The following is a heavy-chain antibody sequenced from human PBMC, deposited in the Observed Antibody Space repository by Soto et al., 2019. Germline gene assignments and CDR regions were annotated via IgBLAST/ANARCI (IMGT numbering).Heavy chain of an antibody. CDR3: ARHVDYYCGMDV. J-gene: IGHJ6*04. CDR2: IYPGDSDT. Sequence: KVSCKASGYTFTSYWIGWVRQMPGKGLECMGIIYPGDSDTRYSPSFQGQVTISVDKSINTAYLQWSSLKASDTAMYYCARHVDYYCGMDVWGKGTRVTVSS. CDR1: GYTFTSYW. V-gene: IGHV5-51*01.